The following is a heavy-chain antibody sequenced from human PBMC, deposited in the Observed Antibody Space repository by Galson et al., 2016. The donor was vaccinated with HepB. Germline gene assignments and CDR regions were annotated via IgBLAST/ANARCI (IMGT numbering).Heavy chain of an antibody. J-gene: IGHJ4*02. D-gene: IGHD4-23*01. CDR3: ASDHGGNPGSDY. CDR2: IKQDGTQK. V-gene: IGHV3-7*01. CDR1: GFTFSNYW. Sequence: SLRLSCAASGFTFSNYWMSWVRQAPGEGLEWLVNIKQDGTQKDYVDSVKGRFTISRDSAKNSLYLQMNSLRVEDTAVYYCASDHGGNPGSDYWGQGTLVTVSS.